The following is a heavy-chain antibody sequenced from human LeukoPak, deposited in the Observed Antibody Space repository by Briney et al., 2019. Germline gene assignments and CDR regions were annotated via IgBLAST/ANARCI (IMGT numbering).Heavy chain of an antibody. J-gene: IGHJ4*02. CDR1: GGSISSYY. CDR2: IYYSGST. D-gene: IGHD6-19*01. Sequence: TSETLSLTCTVSGGSISSYYWSWIRQPPGKGLEWIGDIYYSGSTNYNPSLKSRVIMSLDTSKNQFSLNLRSVTAADTAVYYCAGAYSSGLFDNWGQGTLVTVSS. CDR3: AGAYSSGLFDN. V-gene: IGHV4-59*08.